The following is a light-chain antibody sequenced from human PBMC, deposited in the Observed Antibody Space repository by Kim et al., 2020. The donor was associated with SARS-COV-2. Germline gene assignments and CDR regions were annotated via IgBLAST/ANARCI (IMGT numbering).Light chain of an antibody. V-gene: IGLV2-11*01. J-gene: IGLJ2*01. Sequence: QSALTQPRSVSGSPGQSVTISCTGTSSDVGSYNYVSWYQQHPGKAPKLIIYDVTKRPSGVPGRFSGSKSGNTASLTISGLQAEDEADYYCCSYAGSVVFGGGTQLTVL. CDR2: DVT. CDR1: SSDVGSYNY. CDR3: CSYAGSVV.